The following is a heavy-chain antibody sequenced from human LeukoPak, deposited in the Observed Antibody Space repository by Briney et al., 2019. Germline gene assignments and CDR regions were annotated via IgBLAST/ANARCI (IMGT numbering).Heavy chain of an antibody. D-gene: IGHD6-6*01. Sequence: PSETLSLTCALYGGSSRVYYWSCIPDPPGRGREWVGEINDVGNTNYNPSLKSRVSISVDTSKNQFSLKLSSVTAADTAVYYCARGGIADRLHSWGQGTLVTVSS. J-gene: IGHJ5*02. CDR3: ARGGIADRLHS. CDR1: GGSSRVYY. V-gene: IGHV4-34*01. CDR2: INDVGNT.